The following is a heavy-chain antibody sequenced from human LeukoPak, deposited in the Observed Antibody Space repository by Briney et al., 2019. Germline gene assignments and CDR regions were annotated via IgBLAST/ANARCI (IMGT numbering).Heavy chain of an antibody. D-gene: IGHD2-2*01. CDR3: ASGAIVVVPAALDY. V-gene: IGHV4-59*08. CDR2: IYYSGST. CDR1: CGSISSYY. Sequence: SETLSLTCTVSCGSISSYYWSWIRQPPGKGLEWIGYIYYSGSTNYNPSLKSRVTISVDTSKNQFSLKLSSVTAADTAVYYCASGAIVVVPAALDYWGQGTLVTVSS. J-gene: IGHJ4*02.